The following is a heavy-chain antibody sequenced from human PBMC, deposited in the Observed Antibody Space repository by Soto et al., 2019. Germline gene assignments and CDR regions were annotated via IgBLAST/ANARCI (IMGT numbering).Heavy chain of an antibody. D-gene: IGHD3-10*01. CDR3: ARGDRGGSGSPASYYYSGLDV. CDR2: VSAGGDMT. V-gene: IGHV3-23*01. CDR1: GFTFSSYA. Sequence: DVQLLESGGHLVQPGGSLRLSCAASGFTFSSYAMSWFRQAPGKGLEWVSSVSAGGDMTYYSDSVKGRFTISRDNSSNALFLQMNSLRIEDTALYYCARGDRGGSGSPASYYYSGLDVWGQGTTVTVS. J-gene: IGHJ6*02.